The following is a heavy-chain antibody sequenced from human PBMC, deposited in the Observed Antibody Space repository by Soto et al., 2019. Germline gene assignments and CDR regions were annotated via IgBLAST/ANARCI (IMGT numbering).Heavy chain of an antibody. V-gene: IGHV1-3*01. J-gene: IGHJ5*01. Sequence: VALVKVSCKASGYTFTSYAMHWVRQAPGQRLEWMGWINAGNGNTKYSQKFQGRFTISRDNSKNTLYLQMNSLRAEDTAVYYCAKEGLGYCTKGVCYCDSWAQGTLVTVSS. CDR2: INAGNGNT. CDR3: AKEGLGYCTKGVCYCDS. CDR1: GYTFTSYA. D-gene: IGHD2-8*01.